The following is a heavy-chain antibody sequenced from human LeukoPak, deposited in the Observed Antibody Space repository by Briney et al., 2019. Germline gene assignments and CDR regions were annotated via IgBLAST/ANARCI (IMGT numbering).Heavy chain of an antibody. J-gene: IGHJ4*02. Sequence: PGGSLRLSCAASGFTFSSYEMNWVRQAPGKGLEWVSYISSSGSTIYYADSVKGRFTISRDNAKNSLYLQMNSLRAEDTAVYYCARDRGYSYGGIDYWGQGTLVTVSS. CDR1: GFTFSSYE. CDR3: ARDRGYSYGGIDY. CDR2: ISSSGSTI. D-gene: IGHD5-18*01. V-gene: IGHV3-48*03.